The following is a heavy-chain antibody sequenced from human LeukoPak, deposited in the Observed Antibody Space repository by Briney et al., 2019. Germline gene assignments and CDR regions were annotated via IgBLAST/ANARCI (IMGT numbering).Heavy chain of an antibody. V-gene: IGHV3-53*01. CDR1: GFTVSSNH. CDR2: LYSGGTT. CDR3: AKNGPVVGIFRAFDY. D-gene: IGHD2-15*01. J-gene: IGHJ4*02. Sequence: PGGSLRLSCAVSGFTVSSNHMSWVRQAPGKGLEWVSVLYSGGTTYYADSVKDRFTMSRDNSKNTIYLQMNRLRAEDTAVYFCAKNGPVVGIFRAFDYWGQGTLATVSS.